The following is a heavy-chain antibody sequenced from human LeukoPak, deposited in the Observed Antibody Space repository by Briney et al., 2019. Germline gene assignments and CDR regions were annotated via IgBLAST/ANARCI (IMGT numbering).Heavy chain of an antibody. CDR2: IKQDGSEK. J-gene: IGHJ4*02. D-gene: IGHD3-10*01. V-gene: IGHV3-7*01. CDR3: ARAPNGSGSSVDY. CDR1: GFTFSSYW. Sequence: GGSLRLSCAASGFTFSSYWMSWVRQAPGKGLEWVANIKQDGSEKYYVDSVKGRFTISRDNAKNSPYLQMNSLRAEDTAVYYCARAPNGSGSSVDYWGQGTLVTVSS.